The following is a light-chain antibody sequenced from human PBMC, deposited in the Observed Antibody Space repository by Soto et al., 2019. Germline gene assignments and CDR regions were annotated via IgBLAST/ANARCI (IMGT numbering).Light chain of an antibody. Sequence: LAQPASVSGSPGQSITISCTGTSSDIGYSNFVSWYQQHPGKAPKLLIYDLINRPSGVPNRFSGSKSGNTASLTISGLQAEDEADYYCNSCTSANTYVFGTGTKVTVL. V-gene: IGLV2-14*03. CDR1: SSDIGYSNF. CDR3: NSCTSANTYV. J-gene: IGLJ1*01. CDR2: DLI.